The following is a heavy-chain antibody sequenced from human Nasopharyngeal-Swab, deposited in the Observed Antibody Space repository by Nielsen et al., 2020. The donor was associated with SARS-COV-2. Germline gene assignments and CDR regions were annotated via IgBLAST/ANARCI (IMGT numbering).Heavy chain of an antibody. CDR3: AKDFNVDTAMVTYYYGMDV. Sequence: WIRQPPGKGLEWVSGISWNSGTTGHADSVKGRFTISRDNAKSSLYLQMNSLRAEDTALYYCAKDFNVDTAMVTYYYGMDVWGQGTTVTVSS. D-gene: IGHD5-18*01. CDR2: ISWNSGTT. V-gene: IGHV3-9*01. J-gene: IGHJ6*02.